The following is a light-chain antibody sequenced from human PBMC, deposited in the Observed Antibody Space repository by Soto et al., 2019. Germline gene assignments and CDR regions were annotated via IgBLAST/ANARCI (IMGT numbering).Light chain of an antibody. J-gene: IGLJ2*01. CDR1: SSDVGGYKY. Sequence: QSALTQPASVSGSPGQSVTISCSGTSSDVGGYKYVSWYQQHPGKAPRLMIYDVNNRPSGVSNRFSGSKSGNTASLTISGLQAEDEAEYYCSSYASSNTVVFGGGTKLTVL. CDR3: SSYASSNTVV. CDR2: DVN. V-gene: IGLV2-14*03.